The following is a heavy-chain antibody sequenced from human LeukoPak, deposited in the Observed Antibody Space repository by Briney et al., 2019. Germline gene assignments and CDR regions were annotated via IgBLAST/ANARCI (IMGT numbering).Heavy chain of an antibody. D-gene: IGHD3-10*01. CDR3: AGGLLWFGEHMRFDP. CDR2: IWYDGNNI. J-gene: IGHJ5*02. Sequence: GGSLRLSCAASGFTFSTYGMHWVRQAPGKGLEWVAVIWYDGNNIFYGESVRGRFTISRDNSKNTLYLQLNSLRAEDTAVYYCAGGLLWFGEHMRFDPWGQGTLVTVSS. V-gene: IGHV3-33*01. CDR1: GFTFSTYG.